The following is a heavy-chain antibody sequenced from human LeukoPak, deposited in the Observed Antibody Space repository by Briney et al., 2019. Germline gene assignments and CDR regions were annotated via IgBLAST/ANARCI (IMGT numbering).Heavy chain of an antibody. D-gene: IGHD6-13*01. Sequence: QAGGSLRLSYAASGFTFSSYGMHWVRQAPGKGLEWVSLISWDGGSTYYADSVKGRFTISRDNSKNSLYLQMNSLRTEDTALYYCAKDVNTLGSSWPAGYYYYMDVWGKGTTVTISS. J-gene: IGHJ6*03. CDR1: GFTFSSYG. V-gene: IGHV3-43*01. CDR2: ISWDGGST. CDR3: AKDVNTLGSSWPAGYYYYMDV.